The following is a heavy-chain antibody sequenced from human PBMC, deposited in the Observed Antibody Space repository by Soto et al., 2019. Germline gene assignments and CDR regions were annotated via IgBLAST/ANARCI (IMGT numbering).Heavy chain of an antibody. CDR3: AKDRPRRTYGYFFYY. Sequence: EVQLLESGGKLVQPGGSLTLSCAASGFTFSTYAMAWVRQAPGKGLEWVSGVSASGLNTDYADPVKGRFYISRDTSKNTVSLHMNSLRAEDTAVYYCAKDRPRRTYGYFFYYWGQGTPVTGSS. CDR2: VSASGLNT. J-gene: IGHJ4*02. V-gene: IGHV3-23*01. D-gene: IGHD3-10*01. CDR1: GFTFSTYA.